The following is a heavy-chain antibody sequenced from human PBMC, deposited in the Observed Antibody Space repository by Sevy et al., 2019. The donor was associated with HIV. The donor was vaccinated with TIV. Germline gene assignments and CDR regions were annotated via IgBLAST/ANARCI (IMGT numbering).Heavy chain of an antibody. CDR1: EFTFSSYA. CDR2: FSFGCGKI. Sequence: GGSLRLSCAASEFTFSSYAKSWVRQAPGKGLEWVSTFSFGCGKINYADSVKGRSTISRDNSKNTLYLQMHSLRAEDTAVYYCAREGCSKPHDYWGQGTLVTVSS. CDR3: AREGCSKPHDY. J-gene: IGHJ4*02. V-gene: IGHV3-23*01. D-gene: IGHD3-10*02.